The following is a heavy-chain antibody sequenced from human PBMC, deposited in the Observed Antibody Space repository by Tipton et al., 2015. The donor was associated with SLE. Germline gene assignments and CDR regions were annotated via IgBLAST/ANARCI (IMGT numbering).Heavy chain of an antibody. CDR3: ARPYSSSWTGAFDI. Sequence: TLSLTCTVSGGSISSYYWSWIRQPPGKGLEWIGYIYYSRSTNYNPSLKSRVTISVDTSKNQFSLKLSSVTAADTAVYYCARPYSSSWTGAFDIWGQGTMVTVSS. J-gene: IGHJ3*02. CDR2: IYYSRST. CDR1: GGSISSYY. D-gene: IGHD6-13*01. V-gene: IGHV4-59*08.